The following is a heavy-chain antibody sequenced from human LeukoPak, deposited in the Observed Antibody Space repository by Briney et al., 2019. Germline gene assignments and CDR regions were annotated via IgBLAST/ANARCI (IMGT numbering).Heavy chain of an antibody. J-gene: IGHJ4*02. V-gene: IGHV4-30-2*01. CDR1: GGSISSGGYY. CDR2: IYHSGST. CDR3: ARGGIAKQQLHYFDY. Sequence: SETLSLTCTVSGGSISSGGYYWSWIRQPPGKGLEWIGYIYHSGSTYYNPSLKSRVTISVDTSKNQFSLKLSSVTAADTAVYYCARGGIAKQQLHYFDYWDQGTLVTVSS. D-gene: IGHD6-13*01.